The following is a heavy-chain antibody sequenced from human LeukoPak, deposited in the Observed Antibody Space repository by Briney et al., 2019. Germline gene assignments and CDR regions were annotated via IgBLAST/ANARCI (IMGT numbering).Heavy chain of an antibody. D-gene: IGHD1-26*01. CDR2: IYYSGST. CDR3: ARGFEEWELPYFDY. J-gene: IGHJ4*02. Sequence: PSETLSLTCTVSGGSISSYYWSWIRQPPGKGLEWLGYIYYSGSTNYNPSLKSRVTISVDTSKNQFSLKLSSVTAADTAAYYCARGFEEWELPYFDYWGQGTLVTVSS. V-gene: IGHV4-59*01. CDR1: GGSISSYY.